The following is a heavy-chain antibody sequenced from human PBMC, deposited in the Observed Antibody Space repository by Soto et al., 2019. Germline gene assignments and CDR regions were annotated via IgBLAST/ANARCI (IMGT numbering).Heavy chain of an antibody. CDR3: ARCDGSATYCFFFAY. J-gene: IGHJ4*02. V-gene: IGHV3-66*01. D-gene: IGHD3-10*01. Sequence: PGGSLRLSFAASGFTVSNSYMSWVRQAPGKGLEWVSAIYSGGSTYYADSVKGRFTISRDNSRNTLYLQMNSLRAEDTAVYFCARCDGSATYCFFFAYWGQGT. CDR2: IYSGGST. CDR1: GFTVSNSY.